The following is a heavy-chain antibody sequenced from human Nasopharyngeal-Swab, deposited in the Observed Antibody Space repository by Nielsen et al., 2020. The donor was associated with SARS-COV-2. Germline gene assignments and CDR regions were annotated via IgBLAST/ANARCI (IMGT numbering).Heavy chain of an antibody. CDR3: ARLSYDFWSGYFDY. V-gene: IGHV4-59*13. CDR2: IYYSGST. D-gene: IGHD3-3*01. CDR1: GGSISSYY. J-gene: IGHJ4*02. Sequence: SETLSLTCTVSGGSISSYYWSWIRQPPGKGLAWIGYIYYSGSTNYNPSLKSRVTISVDTSKNQFSLKLSSVTAAETAVYYCARLSYDFWSGYFDYWGQGTLVTVSS.